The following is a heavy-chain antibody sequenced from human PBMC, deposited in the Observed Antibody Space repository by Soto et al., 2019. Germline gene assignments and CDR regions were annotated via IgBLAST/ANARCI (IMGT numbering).Heavy chain of an antibody. V-gene: IGHV1-58*02. CDR3: ARESVVVAAKVYYGMDV. Sequence: SVKVSCKASGFTFTSSAMQWVRQARGQRLEWIGWIVVGSGNTNYAQKFQERVTITRDMSTSTAYKELSSLRSEDTAVYYCARESVVVAAKVYYGMDVWGQGTTVTVSS. J-gene: IGHJ6*02. CDR1: GFTFTSSA. D-gene: IGHD2-15*01. CDR2: IVVGSGNT.